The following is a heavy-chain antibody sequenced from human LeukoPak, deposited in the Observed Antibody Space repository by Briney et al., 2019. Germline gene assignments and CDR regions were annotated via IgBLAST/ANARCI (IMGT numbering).Heavy chain of an antibody. V-gene: IGHV3-23*01. Sequence: GGSLRLSCAASGFTFSSYAMSWVRQAPGKGLEWVSAISGSGGSTYYADSVKGRFTISRDNSKNTLYLQMNSLRAEDTAVYYCAKDQGFRFLEGSYFDYWGQGTLVTVSS. D-gene: IGHD3-3*01. J-gene: IGHJ4*02. CDR2: ISGSGGST. CDR1: GFTFSSYA. CDR3: AKDQGFRFLEGSYFDY.